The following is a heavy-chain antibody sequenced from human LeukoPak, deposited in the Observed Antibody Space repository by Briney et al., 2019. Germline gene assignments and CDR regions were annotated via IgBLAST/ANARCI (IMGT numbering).Heavy chain of an antibody. V-gene: IGHV1-18*01. J-gene: IGHJ4*02. D-gene: IGHD3-10*01. CDR3: ARGEYDLLGDY. CDR2: ISAYNGNT. CDR1: GGTFSSHA. Sequence: GSSVKVSCKASGGTFSSHAISWARQAPGQGLEWMGWISAYNGNTNYAQKLQGRVTMTTDTSTSTAYMELRSLRSDDTAVYYCARGEYDLLGDYWGQGTLVTVSS.